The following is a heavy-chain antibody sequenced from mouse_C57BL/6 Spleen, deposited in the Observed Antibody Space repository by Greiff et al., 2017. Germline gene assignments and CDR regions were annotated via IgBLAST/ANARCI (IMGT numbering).Heavy chain of an antibody. Sequence: EVMLVESGGGLVKPGGSLKLSCAASGFTFSDYGMHWVRQAPEKGLEWVAYISSGSSTIYYADTVKGRFTISRDNAKNTLFLHMTSLRSEDTAMXYCARGDYDFLAMDYWGQGTSVTVSS. CDR2: ISSGSSTI. J-gene: IGHJ4*01. V-gene: IGHV5-17*01. CDR1: GFTFSDYG. CDR3: ARGDYDFLAMDY. D-gene: IGHD2-4*01.